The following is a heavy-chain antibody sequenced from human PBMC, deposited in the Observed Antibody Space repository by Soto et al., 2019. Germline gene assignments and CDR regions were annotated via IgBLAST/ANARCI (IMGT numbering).Heavy chain of an antibody. J-gene: IGHJ4*02. V-gene: IGHV1-18*01. CDR3: ARDAAAGLNDY. CDR2: ISAYNGNT. CDR1: GYTFTSYG. Sequence: QVQLVQSGAEVKKPGALVKVSCKASGYTFTSYGISWVRQAPGQGLEWMGWISAYNGNTKYAQKFQGRVTMTTDTSTSTSYMEVRSLRSDDTAVYYCARDAAAGLNDYWGQGTLVTVSS. D-gene: IGHD6-13*01.